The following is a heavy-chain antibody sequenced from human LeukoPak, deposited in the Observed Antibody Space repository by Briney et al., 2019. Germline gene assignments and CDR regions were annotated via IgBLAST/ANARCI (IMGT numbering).Heavy chain of an antibody. V-gene: IGHV4-39*01. Sequence: SETLSLTCTVSGGSISSSSYYWGWIRQPPGKGLEWIGSIYYSGSTYYNPSLKSRVTISVDTSKNQFSLELTSVTAADTAVYYCARHSSSGSYHSPFGNWGQGTLVTVSS. D-gene: IGHD3-10*01. J-gene: IGHJ4*02. CDR1: GGSISSSSYY. CDR2: IYYSGST. CDR3: ARHSSSGSYHSPFGN.